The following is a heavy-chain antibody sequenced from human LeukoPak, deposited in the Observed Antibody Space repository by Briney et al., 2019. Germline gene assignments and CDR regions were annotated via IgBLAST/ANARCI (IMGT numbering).Heavy chain of an antibody. V-gene: IGHV1-18*01. CDR1: GYTFTSYG. CDR2: ISAYNGNT. CDR3: AREYYYDSSGYTWAYYGMDV. D-gene: IGHD3-22*01. J-gene: IGHJ6*02. Sequence: GASVKVSCKASGYTFTSYGLSWVRQAPGQGLEWMGWISAYNGNTNYAQKLQGRVTMTTDTSTDTAYMELRSLRSDDTAVYYCAREYYYDSSGYTWAYYGMDVWGQGTTVTVSS.